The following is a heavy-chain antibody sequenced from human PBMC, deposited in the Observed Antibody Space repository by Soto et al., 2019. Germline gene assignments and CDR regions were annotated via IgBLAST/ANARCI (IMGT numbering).Heavy chain of an antibody. CDR1: GYDFTHYW. CDR3: ARVTNYADSGXXYSFAX. D-gene: IGHD3-22*01. CDR2: IYPGDAET. Sequence: GESLNISCQGSGYDFTHYWVAWVRQTPGKGLEWMGVIYPGDAETRYSPSFQGRVTFSVDKSIDTAYLHWSSLEASDTAIYYCARVTNYADSGXXYSFAXWGQGSLATASS. V-gene: IGHV5-51*01. J-gene: IGHJ4*02.